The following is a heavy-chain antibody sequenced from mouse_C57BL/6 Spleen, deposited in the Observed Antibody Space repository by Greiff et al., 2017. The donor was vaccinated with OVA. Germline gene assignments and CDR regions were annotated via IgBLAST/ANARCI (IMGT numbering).Heavy chain of an antibody. Sequence: VQLQQSGPGLVKPSQSLSLTCSVTGYSITSGYYWNWIRQFPGNKLEWMGYISYDGSNNYNPSLKNRISITRDTSKNQFFLKLNSVTTEDTATYYCARGPLNWDVGYYAMDYWGQGTSVTVSS. D-gene: IGHD4-1*01. V-gene: IGHV3-6*01. CDR1: GYSITSGYY. J-gene: IGHJ4*01. CDR2: ISYDGSN. CDR3: ARGPLNWDVGYYAMDY.